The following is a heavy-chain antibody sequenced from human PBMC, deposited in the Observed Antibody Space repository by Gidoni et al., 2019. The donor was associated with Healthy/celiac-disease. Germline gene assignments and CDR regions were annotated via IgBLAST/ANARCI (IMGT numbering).Heavy chain of an antibody. Sequence: EVQLLESGGGLVQPGGSLRLSCAAAGITFSSYAMSWVRQAPGKGLEWVSAISGSGGSPYYAYSVKGRFPISRDNSKNTLYLQMNSLRAEDTAVYYCAKDWPDLYDINGMDVWGQGTTVTVSS. CDR2: ISGSGGSP. J-gene: IGHJ6*02. CDR1: GITFSSYA. D-gene: IGHD3-9*01. V-gene: IGHV3-23*01. CDR3: AKDWPDLYDINGMDV.